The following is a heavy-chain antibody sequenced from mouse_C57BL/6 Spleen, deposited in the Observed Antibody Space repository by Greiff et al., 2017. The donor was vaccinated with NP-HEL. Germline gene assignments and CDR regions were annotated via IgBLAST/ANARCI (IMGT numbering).Heavy chain of an antibody. CDR1: GYSITSGYD. CDR2: ISYSGST. V-gene: IGHV3-1*01. D-gene: IGHD3-3*01. Sequence: EVKLLESGPGMVKPSQSLSLTCTVTGYSITSGYDWHWIRHFPGNKLEWMGYISYSGSTNYNPSLKSRISITHDTSKNHFFLKLNSVTTEDTATYYCARDRGYYAMDYWGQGTSVTVSS. CDR3: ARDRGYYAMDY. J-gene: IGHJ4*01.